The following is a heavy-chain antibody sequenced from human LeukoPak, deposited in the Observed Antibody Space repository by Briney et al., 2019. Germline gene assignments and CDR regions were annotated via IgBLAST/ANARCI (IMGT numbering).Heavy chain of an antibody. J-gene: IGHJ4*02. CDR2: INPNSGGT. CDR1: GYTFTGYY. CDR3: ARGYDFWSGYYFPNFDY. V-gene: IGHV1-2*02. D-gene: IGHD3-3*01. Sequence: ASVKVSCKASGYTFTGYYMHWVRQAPGQGLEWMGWINPNSGGTNYAQKFQGRVTMTRDTSTSTVYMELSSLRSEDTAVYYCARGYDFWSGYYFPNFDYWGQGTLVTVSS.